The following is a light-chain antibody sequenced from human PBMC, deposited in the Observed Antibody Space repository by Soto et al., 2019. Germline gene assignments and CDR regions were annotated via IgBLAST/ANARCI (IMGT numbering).Light chain of an antibody. CDR1: QSVSSY. Sequence: EILMTQSPDTLSVTTGESATLSCRASQSVSSYLAWYQQKPGQAPRLLIYDASNRATGIPARFSGSGSGTDFTLTISSLEPEDFAVYYCQQRSNWPPITSGHGTRLEIK. J-gene: IGKJ5*01. V-gene: IGKV3-11*01. CDR2: DAS. CDR3: QQRSNWPPIT.